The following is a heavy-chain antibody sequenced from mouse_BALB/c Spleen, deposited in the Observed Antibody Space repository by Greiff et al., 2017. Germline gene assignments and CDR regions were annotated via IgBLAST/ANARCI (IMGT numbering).Heavy chain of an antibody. Sequence: EVKVEESGPGLVKPSQSLSLTCSVTGYSITSGYYWNWIRQFPGNKLEWMGYISYDGSNNYNPSLKNRISITRDTSKNQFFLKLNSVTTEDTATYYCARVYYDYDDVWGAGTTVTVSS. CDR2: ISYDGSN. CDR1: GYSITSGYY. J-gene: IGHJ1*01. V-gene: IGHV3-6*02. CDR3: ARVYYDYDDV. D-gene: IGHD2-4*01.